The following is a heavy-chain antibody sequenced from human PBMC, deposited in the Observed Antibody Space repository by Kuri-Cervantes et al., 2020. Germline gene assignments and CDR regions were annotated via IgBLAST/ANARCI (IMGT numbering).Heavy chain of an antibody. CDR3: ARSNIAAAGTNFDY. J-gene: IGHJ4*02. CDR2: LCGGSYK. Sequence: LCGGSYKHNADAVKGRFAISRDKSKNTVSLQMNSLRAEDTAVYYCARSNIAAAGTNFDYWGQGTLVTVSS. D-gene: IGHD6-13*01. V-gene: IGHV3-30*09.